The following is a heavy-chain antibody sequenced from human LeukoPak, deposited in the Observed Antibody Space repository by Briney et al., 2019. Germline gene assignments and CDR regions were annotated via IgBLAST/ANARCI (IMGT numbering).Heavy chain of an antibody. CDR2: IYTSGST. Sequence: SETLSLTCTVSGGSISSGDYYWSWIRQPAGKRLEWIGRIYTSGSTNYNPSLKSRVTISVDTSKNQFSLKLSSVTAADTAVYYCARGPQYSSSWSKFDAFDIWGQGTMVTVSS. J-gene: IGHJ3*02. V-gene: IGHV4-61*02. CDR1: GGSISSGDYY. D-gene: IGHD6-13*01. CDR3: ARGPQYSSSWSKFDAFDI.